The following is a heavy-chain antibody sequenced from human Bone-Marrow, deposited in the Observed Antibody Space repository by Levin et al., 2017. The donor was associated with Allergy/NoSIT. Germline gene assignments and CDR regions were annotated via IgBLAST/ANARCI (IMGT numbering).Heavy chain of an antibody. CDR2: ISYDGSNK. D-gene: IGHD4-11*01. V-gene: IGHV3-30-3*01. Sequence: GESLKISCAASGFTFSSYAMHWVRQAPGKGLEWVAVISYDGSNKYYADSVKGRFTISRDNSKNTLYLQMNSLRAEDTAVYYCARLNYSVDWFDPWGQGTLVTVSS. CDR1: GFTFSSYA. CDR3: ARLNYSVDWFDP. J-gene: IGHJ5*02.